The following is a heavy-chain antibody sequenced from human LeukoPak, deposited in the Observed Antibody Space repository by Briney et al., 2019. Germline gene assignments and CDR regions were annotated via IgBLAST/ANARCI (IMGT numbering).Heavy chain of an antibody. CDR1: GGSISSYY. V-gene: IGHV4-39*07. CDR2: IYYSGST. D-gene: IGHD4-17*01. Sequence: SETLSLTCTVSGGSISSYYWSWIRQPPGKGLEWIGSIYYSGSTYYNPSLKSRVTISVDTSKNQFSLKLSSVTAADTAVYYCARGLNRNDYGDYGYWGQGTLVTVSS. CDR3: ARGLNRNDYGDYGY. J-gene: IGHJ4*02.